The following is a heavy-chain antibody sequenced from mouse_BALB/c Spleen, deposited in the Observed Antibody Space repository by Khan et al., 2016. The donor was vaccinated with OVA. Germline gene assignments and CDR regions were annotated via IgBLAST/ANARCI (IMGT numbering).Heavy chain of an antibody. Sequence: VKLLESGAELARPGASVKMSCKASGYTFTSYTIHWIKKRPGQGLEWIGYINPSNGYTNYNQKFKDKATLTTDKSSTTAYLQLSSLTSDDSAVYNCVREGAYHRNDGWFAYWGQGTLVTVSA. CDR3: VREGAYHRNDGWFAY. D-gene: IGHD2-14*01. CDR2: INPSNGYT. CDR1: GYTFTSYT. J-gene: IGHJ3*01. V-gene: IGHV1-4*01.